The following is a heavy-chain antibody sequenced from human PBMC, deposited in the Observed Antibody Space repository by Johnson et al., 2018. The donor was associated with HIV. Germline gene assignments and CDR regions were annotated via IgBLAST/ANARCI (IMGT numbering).Heavy chain of an antibody. J-gene: IGHJ3*02. CDR2: IYSGGSS. Sequence: VLLVESGGGLVQPGGSLRLSCAASDFTVGSIYMSWVRQAPGKGLEWVSLIYSGGSSYYADSVKGRFTISRDNSKNTLYLQMNSLRAEDTAVYYCAKDPMVATPANAFDIWGQGTMVTVSS. CDR3: AKDPMVATPANAFDI. V-gene: IGHV3-66*01. CDR1: DFTVGSIY. D-gene: IGHD5-12*01.